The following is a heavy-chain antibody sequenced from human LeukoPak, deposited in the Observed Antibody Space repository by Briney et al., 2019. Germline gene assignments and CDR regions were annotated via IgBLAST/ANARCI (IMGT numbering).Heavy chain of an antibody. J-gene: IGHJ6*02. CDR2: IYYSGST. CDR1: GGSISSGGYY. V-gene: IGHV4-31*03. Sequence: SETLSLTCTVSGGSISSGGYYWSWIRQHPGKGLEWIGYIYYSGSTYYNPSLKSRVTISVDTSKNQFSLKLSSVTAADTAVYYCAREGYDFWSAYYYGMDVGGQGTTVTVSS. CDR3: AREGYDFWSAYYYGMDV. D-gene: IGHD3-3*01.